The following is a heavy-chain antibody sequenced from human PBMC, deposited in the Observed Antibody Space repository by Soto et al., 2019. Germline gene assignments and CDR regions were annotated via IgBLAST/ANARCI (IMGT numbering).Heavy chain of an antibody. D-gene: IGHD3-10*01. CDR3: ARVYYYGSGRRYYYGMDV. Sequence: SETLSLTCTVSGGSVSSYYWSWIRQPPGKGLEWIGYIYYSGSTNYNPSLKSRVTISVDTSKNQFSLKLSSVTAADTAVYYCARVYYYGSGRRYYYGMDVWGQGTTVTVSS. CDR1: GGSVSSYY. V-gene: IGHV4-59*02. CDR2: IYYSGST. J-gene: IGHJ6*02.